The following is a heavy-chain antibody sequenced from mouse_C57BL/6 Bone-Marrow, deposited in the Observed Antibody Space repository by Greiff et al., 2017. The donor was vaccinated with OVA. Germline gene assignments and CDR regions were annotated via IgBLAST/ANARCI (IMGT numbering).Heavy chain of an antibody. J-gene: IGHJ2*01. CDR2: IDPSDSYT. Sequence: QVQLQQPGAELVMPGASVKLSCKASGYTFTSYWMHWVQQRPGQGLEWIGEIDPSDSYTNYNQKFKGKSTLTVDKSSSTAYMQLSSLTSEDSAVYYCARANYYALFDYWGQGTTLTVSS. V-gene: IGHV1-69*01. CDR1: GYTFTSYW. D-gene: IGHD1-1*01. CDR3: ARANYYALFDY.